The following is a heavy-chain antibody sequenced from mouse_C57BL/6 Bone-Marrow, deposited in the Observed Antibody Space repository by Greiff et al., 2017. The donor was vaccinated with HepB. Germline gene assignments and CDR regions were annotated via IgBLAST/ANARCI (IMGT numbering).Heavy chain of an antibody. V-gene: IGHV1-39*01. Sequence: VQLKESGPELVKPGASVKISCKASGYSFTDYNMNWVKQSNGKSLEWIGVINPNYGTTSYNQKFKGKATLTVDQSSSTAYMQLNSLTSEDSAVYYCARSIYYGNYEDAMDYWGQGTSVTVSS. CDR3: ARSIYYGNYEDAMDY. CDR1: GYSFTDYN. CDR2: INPNYGTT. D-gene: IGHD2-1*01. J-gene: IGHJ4*01.